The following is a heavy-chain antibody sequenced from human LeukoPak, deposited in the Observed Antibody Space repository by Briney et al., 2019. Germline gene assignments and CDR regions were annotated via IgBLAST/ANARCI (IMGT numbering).Heavy chain of an antibody. V-gene: IGHV3-23*01. CDR1: GFTFSSYA. CDR2: ISGSGGST. J-gene: IGHJ5*02. CDR3: ARDRGHSRFDP. D-gene: IGHD3-10*01. Sequence: GGSLRLSCAASGFTFSSYAMSWVRQAPGKGLEWVSAISGSGGSTYYADSVKGRFTISRDNAKNSLYLQMNSLRAEDTAVYYCARDRGHSRFDPWGQGTLVTVSS.